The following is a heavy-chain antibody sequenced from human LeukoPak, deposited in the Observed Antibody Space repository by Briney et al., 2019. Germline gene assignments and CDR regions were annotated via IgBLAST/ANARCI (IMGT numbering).Heavy chain of an antibody. CDR3: ARGRTIFGVVIPYYFDL. Sequence: SVKVSCKASGGTFSSYAISWVRQAPGQGLEWMGGIIPIFGTANYAQKFQGRVTITADESTSTAYMELSSLRSEDTAVYYCARGRTIFGVVIPYYFDLWGQGTLVTVSS. V-gene: IGHV1-69*13. J-gene: IGHJ4*02. CDR2: IIPIFGTA. D-gene: IGHD3-3*01. CDR1: GGTFSSYA.